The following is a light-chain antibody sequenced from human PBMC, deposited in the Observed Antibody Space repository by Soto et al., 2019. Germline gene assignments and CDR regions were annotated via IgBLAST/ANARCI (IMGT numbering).Light chain of an antibody. CDR2: AAS. CDR1: QGIAKD. CDR3: QQYDSYPYI. J-gene: IGKJ2*01. Sequence: DIQMTQSPTSLSASVGDRVTIACRASQGIAKDLAWFQLKPGKAPKSLISAASSLQSGFQSKFSGSGSGTEFNLPITSLQPEDFATYYCQQYDSYPYIFCQGTKLEIK. V-gene: IGKV1-16*02.